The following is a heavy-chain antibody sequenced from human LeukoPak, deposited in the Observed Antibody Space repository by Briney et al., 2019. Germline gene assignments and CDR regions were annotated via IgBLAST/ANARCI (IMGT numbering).Heavy chain of an antibody. J-gene: IGHJ3*02. CDR1: GGSISIYY. Sequence: SETLSLTCTVSGGSISIYYWNWIRQPAGKGLEWIGRIFTSGITNYNPSLKSRVTMSVDTSKNQFSLNLSSATAADTAVYYCARAPPAVFDIWGQGTMVTVSS. CDR2: IFTSGIT. CDR3: ARAPPAVFDI. V-gene: IGHV4-4*07.